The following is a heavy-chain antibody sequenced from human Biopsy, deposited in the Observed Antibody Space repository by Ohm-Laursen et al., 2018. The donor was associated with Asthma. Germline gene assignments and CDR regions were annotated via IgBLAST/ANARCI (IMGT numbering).Heavy chain of an antibody. CDR3: ARRITIFGVVQKDHDMDA. V-gene: IGHV4-39*01. CDR2: ISYGGKT. J-gene: IGHJ6*02. CDR1: GGSMTPTSHY. D-gene: IGHD3-3*01. Sequence: TLSLTCVVSGGSMTPTSHYWDWIRQAPGKGLEWIGYISYGGKTSYNPSLKNRVTISRDTSKNQFSLRLTSVTAADTAVYFCARRITIFGVVQKDHDMDAWGQGTTVIVSS.